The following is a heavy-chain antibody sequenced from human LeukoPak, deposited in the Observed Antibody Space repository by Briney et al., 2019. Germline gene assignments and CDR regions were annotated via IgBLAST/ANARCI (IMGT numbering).Heavy chain of an antibody. D-gene: IGHD3-10*01. J-gene: IGHJ4*02. CDR3: ARDFGITWAQYYFDY. Sequence: PGGSLRLSCAASGFTFSSHPMHWVRQAPGKGLEWVAVISFDGSHKYYADSVTGRFTISRDNSENTLYLQMDSLRTDDTAMYYCARDFGITWAQYYFDYWGQGTLVTVSS. CDR2: ISFDGSHK. CDR1: GFTFSSHP. V-gene: IGHV3-30*04.